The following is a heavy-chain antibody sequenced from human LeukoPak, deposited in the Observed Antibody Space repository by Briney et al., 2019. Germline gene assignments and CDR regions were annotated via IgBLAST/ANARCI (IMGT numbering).Heavy chain of an antibody. D-gene: IGHD6-19*01. CDR2: ISRNNVNT. J-gene: IGHJ4*02. CDR1: GYTFTNHG. Sequence: ASVKVSCKASGYTFTNHGISWVRQAPGQGLEWMGWISRNNVNTDYAQKVQGRVTMTTDTSTSTAYMELRSLTSDDTAVYYRARGGSGWSLDYWGQGTLVTVSS. V-gene: IGHV1-18*01. CDR3: ARGGSGWSLDY.